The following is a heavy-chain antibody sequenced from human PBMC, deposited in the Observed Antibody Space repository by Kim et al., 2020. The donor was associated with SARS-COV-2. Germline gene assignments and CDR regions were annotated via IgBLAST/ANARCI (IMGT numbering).Heavy chain of an antibody. J-gene: IGHJ4*02. D-gene: IGHD6-13*01. V-gene: IGHV4-59*01. CDR3: ARLSSKPAAGFVD. CDR2: IYYSGST. CDR1: GGSISSYY. Sequence: SETLSLTCTVSGGSISSYYWSWIRQPPGKGLEWIGYIYYSGSTNYNTSLKSRVTISVDTSKNQFSLKLSSVTAADTAVYYCARLSSKPAAGFVDWGQGTLVTVYS.